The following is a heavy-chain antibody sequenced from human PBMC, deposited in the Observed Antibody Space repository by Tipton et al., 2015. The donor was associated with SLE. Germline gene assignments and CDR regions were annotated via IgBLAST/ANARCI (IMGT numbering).Heavy chain of an antibody. CDR2: ISASSSTI. V-gene: IGHV3-48*01. J-gene: IGHJ5*02. D-gene: IGHD3-10*02. CDR1: GFTFSHYN. CDR3: ARRRSETGLFSKRGWFDP. Sequence: SLRLSCAASGFTFSHYNMNWVRQAPGKGLEWVSYISASSSTIYYADSVKGRFTVSRDNAKNSLYLQMSSLRAEDTAVYYCARRRSETGLFSKRGWFDPWGQGTLVTVSS.